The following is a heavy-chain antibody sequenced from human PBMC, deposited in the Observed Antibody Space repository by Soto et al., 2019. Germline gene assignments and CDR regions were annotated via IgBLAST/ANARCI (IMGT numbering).Heavy chain of an antibody. Sequence: QITLKESGPTLVKPTQTLTLTCTFSGFSLSTTRVGVGWIRQPPGEALEWLALLYWDDDKLYSPSLKRRLTIXXXTXXNQVVLTLTNMDPVDTATYYCEHSKPSGMRYYFDYWGQGTLVTVSS. CDR2: LYWDDDK. CDR1: GFSLSTTRVG. V-gene: IGHV2-5*02. CDR3: EHSKPSGMRYYFDY. J-gene: IGHJ4*02.